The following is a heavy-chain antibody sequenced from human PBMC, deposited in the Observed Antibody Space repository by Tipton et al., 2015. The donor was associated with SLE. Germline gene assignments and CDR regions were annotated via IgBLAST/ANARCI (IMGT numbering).Heavy chain of an antibody. D-gene: IGHD6-19*01. V-gene: IGHV4-59*08. J-gene: IGHJ4*02. CDR3: ARGRIAVAGNHFDY. CDR2: IYYSGST. CDR1: GVSISSHY. Sequence: GLVKPSETLSLTCTVSGVSISSHYWSWIWQPPGKGLEWIGYIYYSGSTNYHPSLKGRGTISVDTSKNQFSLKLSSVTAADTAVYYCARGRIAVAGNHFDYWGQGTLVTVSS.